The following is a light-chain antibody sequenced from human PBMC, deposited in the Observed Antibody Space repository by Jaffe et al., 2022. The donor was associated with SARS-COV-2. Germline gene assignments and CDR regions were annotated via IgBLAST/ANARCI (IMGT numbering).Light chain of an antibody. J-gene: IGKJ3*01. CDR3: QLGIT. Sequence: DIQMTQSPSTLSASVGDRVTITCRASQSISSWLAWYQQKPGKAPKLLIYKASSLESGVPSRFSGSGSGTEFTLTISSLQPDDFATYYCQLGITFGPGTKVDIK. CDR2: KAS. CDR1: QSISSW. V-gene: IGKV1-5*03.